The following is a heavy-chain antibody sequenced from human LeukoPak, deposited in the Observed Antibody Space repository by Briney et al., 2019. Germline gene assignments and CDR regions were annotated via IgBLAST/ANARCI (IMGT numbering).Heavy chain of an antibody. D-gene: IGHD3-3*01. Sequence: GGSLRLSCAASGFTFSSYSMNWVRQAPGKGLEWVSSISSSSSYIYYADSVKGRFTISRDNAKNSLYPQMNSLRAGDTAVYYCARDLGTNYDFWSGLIFQHWGQGTLVTVSS. J-gene: IGHJ1*01. CDR2: ISSSSSYI. V-gene: IGHV3-21*01. CDR3: ARDLGTNYDFWSGLIFQH. CDR1: GFTFSSYS.